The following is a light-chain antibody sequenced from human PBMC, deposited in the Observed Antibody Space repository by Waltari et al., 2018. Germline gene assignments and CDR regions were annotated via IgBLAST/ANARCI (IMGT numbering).Light chain of an antibody. CDR2: WAS. CDR3: HQYYTTPIT. V-gene: IGKV4-1*01. J-gene: IGKJ5*01. Sequence: DIVMTQSPDSLAVSLGERATINCKSSQTILYITNNKNYLAWYQQKPRQPPKLLIYWASTRESGVPDRFSGSGSGTDFTLTISSLQAEDVAVYYCHQYYTTPITFGQGTRLEIK. CDR1: QTILYITNNKNY.